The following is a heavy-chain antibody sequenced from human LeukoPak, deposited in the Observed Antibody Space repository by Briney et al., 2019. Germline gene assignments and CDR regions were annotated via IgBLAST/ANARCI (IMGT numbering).Heavy chain of an antibody. Sequence: ASVKVSCKASGYTFTGYYVHWVRQAPGQGLEWMGWIDPNSGDTNYAQKFQDWVIMTRDTSITTAYMELTRLRSDDTAMYYCARDSPFGMVTIALDYWGQGTPVTVSS. CDR2: IDPNSGDT. V-gene: IGHV1-2*04. CDR3: ARDSPFGMVTIALDY. D-gene: IGHD3-3*01. CDR1: GYTFTGYY. J-gene: IGHJ4*02.